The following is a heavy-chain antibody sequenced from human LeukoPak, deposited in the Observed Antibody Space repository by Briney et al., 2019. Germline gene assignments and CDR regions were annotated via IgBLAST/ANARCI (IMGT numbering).Heavy chain of an antibody. CDR3: VRAPSGYRPFY. V-gene: IGHV3-23*01. D-gene: IGHD5-12*01. CDR2: ISGSGGST. Sequence: QPGGSLRLSCAASGFTVSDNYMSWVRQAPGKGLEWVSGISGSGGSTDYADSVKGRFTISRDNAKNTLYLQMNSLRAEDTAVYYCVRAPSGYRPFYWGQGTLVTVSS. J-gene: IGHJ4*02. CDR1: GFTVSDNY.